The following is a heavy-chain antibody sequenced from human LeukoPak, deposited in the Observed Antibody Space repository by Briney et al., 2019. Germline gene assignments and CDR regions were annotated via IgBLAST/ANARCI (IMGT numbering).Heavy chain of an antibody. J-gene: IGHJ4*02. Sequence: GGSLRLSCAAPGITFSSDGMNGVRQVPGKGLEWVSSIIDSGGGTTYADSVKGRFTISRDNSKNTLYLQMNSLRDEDTAVYYCARGIDEHSYGPWGYWGQGTLVTVSS. CDR1: GITFSSDG. CDR2: IIDSGGGT. CDR3: ARGIDEHSYGPWGY. V-gene: IGHV3-23*01. D-gene: IGHD3-10*01.